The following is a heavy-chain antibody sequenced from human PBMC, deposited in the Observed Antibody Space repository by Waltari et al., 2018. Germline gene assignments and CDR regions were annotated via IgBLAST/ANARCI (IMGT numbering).Heavy chain of an antibody. V-gene: IGHV3-74*01. D-gene: IGHD3-9*01. CDR3: ARDLDWVLFDS. J-gene: IGHJ4*02. CDR1: GFSFSNYW. Sequence: EVQLVESGGDLVQPGGSLRLSCAASGFSFSNYWMHWVRQAPGKGRVWVSRITYDGSTRAYADSVKGRFTISRDNARNTLFLQMSGLRAEDTAVYYCARDLDWVLFDSWGQGTLVTVSS. CDR2: ITYDGSTR.